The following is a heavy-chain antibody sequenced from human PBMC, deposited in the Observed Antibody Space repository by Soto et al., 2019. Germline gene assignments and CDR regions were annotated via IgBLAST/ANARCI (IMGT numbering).Heavy chain of an antibody. J-gene: IGHJ4*02. CDR1: EFTVTNNE. CDR2: LYSGGNT. D-gene: IGHD2-2*01. CDR3: ALRRVAYADF. Sequence: GGSLRLSCAASEFTVTNNEMSWVRQAPGKGLEWVSILYSGGNTYYADSVEGRFTISRDGSKNTLYLHMNSLRAEDTAVYYCALRRVAYADFWGQGTRVTVSS. V-gene: IGHV3-53*01.